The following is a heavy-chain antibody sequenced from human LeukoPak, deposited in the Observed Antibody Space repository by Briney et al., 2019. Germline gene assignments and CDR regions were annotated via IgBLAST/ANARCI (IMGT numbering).Heavy chain of an antibody. CDR1: GGTFSSYA. CDR2: IIPIFGTA. CDR3: ARYRVGYEEGQYYMDV. D-gene: IGHD5-12*01. Sequence: SVKVSCKASGGTFSSYAISWVRQAPGQGLEWMGGIIPIFGTANYAQKFQGRVTITADESTSTAYMELSSLRSEDTAVYYCARYRVGYEEGQYYMDVWGKGTTVTVSS. V-gene: IGHV1-69*13. J-gene: IGHJ6*03.